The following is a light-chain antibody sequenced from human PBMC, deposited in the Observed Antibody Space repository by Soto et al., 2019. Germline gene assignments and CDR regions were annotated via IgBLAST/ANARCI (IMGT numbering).Light chain of an antibody. CDR1: QSVSSSY. CDR3: QQYDSSPVT. CDR2: GAS. V-gene: IGKV3-20*01. J-gene: IGKJ1*01. Sequence: IVLTQSPGTLSLSPGERATLSCRASQSVSSSYLAWYQHKPGQAPRLLIYGASSRATGIPDRFSGSGSGTDFTLTISRLEPEDFAVYYCQQYDSSPVTFGQGTKVEIK.